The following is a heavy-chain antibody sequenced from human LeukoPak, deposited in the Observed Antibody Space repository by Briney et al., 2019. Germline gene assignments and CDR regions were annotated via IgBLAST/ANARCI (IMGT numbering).Heavy chain of an antibody. D-gene: IGHD2-2*01. CDR3: ARDRSSTSSDAFDI. Sequence: GGSLRLSCAASGFTFSSYSMNWVRQAPGKGLEWVSSISSSSSYIYYPDSVKGRFIIFRDNAKNSLYLQMNSLRAEDTAVYYCARDRSSTSSDAFDIWGQGTMVTVSS. V-gene: IGHV3-21*01. CDR2: ISSSSSYI. CDR1: GFTFSSYS. J-gene: IGHJ3*02.